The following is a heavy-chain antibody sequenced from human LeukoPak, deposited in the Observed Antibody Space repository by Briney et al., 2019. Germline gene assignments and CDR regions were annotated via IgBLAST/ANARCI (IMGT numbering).Heavy chain of an antibody. J-gene: IGHJ4*02. Sequence: GGSLRLSCAASGFTFSNAWMSWVRQAPGKGLEWVGQIKNKSDGGTTESAATVKCRFTISRDDSKNTLYLQMNSLKIEDTAMYYCTTLYGSGNYYWGQGTLVTVSS. V-gene: IGHV3-15*01. CDR1: GFTFSNAW. CDR2: IKNKSDGGTT. D-gene: IGHD3-10*01. CDR3: TTLYGSGNYY.